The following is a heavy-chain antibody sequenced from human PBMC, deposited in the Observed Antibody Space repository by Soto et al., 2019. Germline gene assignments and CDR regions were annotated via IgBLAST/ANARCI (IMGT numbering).Heavy chain of an antibody. CDR1: GGSISSSSYY. Sequence: SETLSLTCTVSGGSISSSSYYWGWIRQPPGKGLEWIGSIYYSGSTYYNPSLKSRATISVDTSKNQFSLKLSSVTAADTAVYYCASILQDFHPYYYYYMDVWGKGTTVTVSS. D-gene: IGHD2-15*01. CDR3: ASILQDFHPYYYYYMDV. J-gene: IGHJ6*03. CDR2: IYYSGST. V-gene: IGHV4-39*01.